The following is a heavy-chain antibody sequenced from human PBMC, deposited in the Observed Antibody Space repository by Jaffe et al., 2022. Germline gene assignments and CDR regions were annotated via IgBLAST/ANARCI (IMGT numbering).Heavy chain of an antibody. CDR3: ARFFTGQDRFDP. CDR1: GSSITSVNY. CDR2: IHHTGST. V-gene: IGHV4-38-2*01. J-gene: IGHJ5*02. D-gene: IGHD3-9*01. Sequence: QVQLQESGPGLVKPSETLSLTCAVSGSSITSVNYWSWIRQPPGKGLEWIGSIHHTGSTYYNPSLKSRVTMSVDTSKSQFSLKLSSVTAADTAVYYCARFFTGQDRFDPWGQGTLVTVSS.